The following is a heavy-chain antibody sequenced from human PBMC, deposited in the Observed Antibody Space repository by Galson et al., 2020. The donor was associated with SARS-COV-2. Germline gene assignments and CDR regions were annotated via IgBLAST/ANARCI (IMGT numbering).Heavy chain of an antibody. CDR3: ARGEFFEFNYYGMDV. J-gene: IGHJ6*02. D-gene: IGHD3-3*01. CDR2: IYTSGKT. V-gene: IGHV4-61*02. CDR1: GASIRSGRYH. Sequence: SQTLSLTCTVSGASIRSGRYHWSWIRQPAGKGLESIGRIYTSGKTNYNPSLKSRVTISLDTAKNQFSLRLRSVTAADTAVYYCARGEFFEFNYYGMDVWGQGTTVTVSS.